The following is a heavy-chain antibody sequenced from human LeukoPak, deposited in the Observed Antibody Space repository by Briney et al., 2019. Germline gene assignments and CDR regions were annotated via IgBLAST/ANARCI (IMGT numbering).Heavy chain of an antibody. J-gene: IGHJ4*02. CDR2: IKQDGSEK. V-gene: IGHV3-7*01. CDR3: ARDWGSYYYDSSGYPYYFDY. CDR1: GFTFSNYW. D-gene: IGHD3-22*01. Sequence: GGSLRLSCAASGFTFSNYWMSWVRQAPGKGLEWVANIKQDGSEKQYVDSVKGRFTISRDNAKNSLYLQMNSLRAEDTAVYYCARDWGSYYYDSSGYPYYFDYWGQGTLVTVSS.